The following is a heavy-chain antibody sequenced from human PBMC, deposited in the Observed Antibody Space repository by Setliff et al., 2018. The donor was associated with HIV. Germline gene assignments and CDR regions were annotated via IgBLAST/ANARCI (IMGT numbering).Heavy chain of an antibody. CDR3: AARNSGNPTGHFDY. J-gene: IGHJ4*02. CDR2: IYHSGST. CDR1: GYSISNGYY. Sequence: SETLSLTCALSGYSISNGYYWGWIRQPSGKGLEWIGSIYHSGSTFYNPSLRSRVTISVDTSQDQFSLRLTSVTAADTAVYYCAARNSGNPTGHFDYWGQGTLVTVSS. D-gene: IGHD3-10*01. V-gene: IGHV4-38-2*01.